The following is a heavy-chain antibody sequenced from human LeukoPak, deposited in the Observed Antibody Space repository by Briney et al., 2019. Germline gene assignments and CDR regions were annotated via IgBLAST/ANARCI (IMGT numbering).Heavy chain of an antibody. CDR1: GFTFTSYG. Sequence: GGSLRLSCAASGFTFTSYGISWVRQAPGQGLEWMGWISAYNGNTNYAQKLQGRVTMTTDTSTSTAYMELRSLRSDDTAVYYCARNDVLLWFGELPNWGQGTLVTVSS. V-gene: IGHV1-18*01. J-gene: IGHJ4*02. D-gene: IGHD3-10*01. CDR2: ISAYNGNT. CDR3: ARNDVLLWFGELPN.